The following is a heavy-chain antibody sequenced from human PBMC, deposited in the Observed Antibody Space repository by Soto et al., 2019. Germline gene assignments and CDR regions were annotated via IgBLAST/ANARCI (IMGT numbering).Heavy chain of an antibody. CDR1: GDSVSSNSAA. Sequence: PSQTLSLTCAISGDSVSSNSAAWNWIRQSPSRGLEWLVRTYYRSKWYNDYAVSVKSRITINPDTSKNQFSLQLNSVTPEDTAVYYCARDSYCSSTSCYRWDYYGMDVWGQGTTVTVSS. J-gene: IGHJ6*02. V-gene: IGHV6-1*01. D-gene: IGHD2-2*02. CDR2: TYYRSKWYN. CDR3: ARDSYCSSTSCYRWDYYGMDV.